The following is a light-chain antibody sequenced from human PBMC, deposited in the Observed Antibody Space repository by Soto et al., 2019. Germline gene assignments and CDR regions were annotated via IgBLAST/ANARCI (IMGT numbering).Light chain of an antibody. CDR1: SSDVGGYNY. CDR3: SSYAGSNNFV. Sequence: QSALTQPPSASGSPGQSVTISCTGTSSDVGGYNYVSWYQQHPGKAPKLMIYEVSERPSGVPDRFSGSKSSNTASLTVSGLQAEDEADYYCSSYAGSNNFVFGTGT. J-gene: IGLJ1*01. CDR2: EVS. V-gene: IGLV2-8*01.